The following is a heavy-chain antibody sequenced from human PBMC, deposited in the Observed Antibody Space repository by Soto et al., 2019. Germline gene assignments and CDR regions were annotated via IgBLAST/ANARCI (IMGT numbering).Heavy chain of an antibody. V-gene: IGHV3-23*01. D-gene: IGHD3-22*01. CDR1: GFTFSSYA. J-gene: IGHJ5*02. CDR3: AKSDLYYYDSSGYET. Sequence: GGSLRLSCAASGFTFSSYAMSWVRQAPGKGLEWVSAISGSGGSTYYADSVKGRFTISRDNSKNTLYLQMNSLRAEDTAVYYCAKSDLYYYDSSGYETWGQGTLVTVSS. CDR2: ISGSGGST.